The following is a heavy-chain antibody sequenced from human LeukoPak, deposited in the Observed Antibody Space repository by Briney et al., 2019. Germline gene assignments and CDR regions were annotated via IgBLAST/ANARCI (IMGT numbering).Heavy chain of an antibody. V-gene: IGHV1-18*01. D-gene: IGHD6-19*01. Sequence: ASVKVSCKASGGTFSSYAISWVRQAPGQGLEWMGWISAYNGNTNYAQKLQGRVTVTTDTSTSTAYMELRSLRSDDTAVYYCARAGLAVAGSDYWGQGTLVTVSS. CDR2: ISAYNGNT. CDR3: ARAGLAVAGSDY. CDR1: GGTFSSYA. J-gene: IGHJ4*02.